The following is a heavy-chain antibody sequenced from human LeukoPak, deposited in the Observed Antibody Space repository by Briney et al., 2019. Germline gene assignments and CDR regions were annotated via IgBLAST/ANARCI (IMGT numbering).Heavy chain of an antibody. CDR2: ISYVGNNK. D-gene: IGHD4-17*01. Sequence: PGGSLRLSCAASERIFSTYTMHWVRQAPGKGLEWAAGISYVGNNKYYADSVKGRFTTSTDNSKSTLYLQMNSLRAEDTAVYYGARDQIVTTVTRPSGYHHGMDVWGQGTTVTVSS. CDR1: ERIFSTYT. J-gene: IGHJ6*02. CDR3: ARDQIVTTVTRPSGYHHGMDV. V-gene: IGHV3-30-3*01.